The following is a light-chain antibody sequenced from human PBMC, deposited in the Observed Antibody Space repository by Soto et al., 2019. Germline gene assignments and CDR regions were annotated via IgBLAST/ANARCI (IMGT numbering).Light chain of an antibody. J-gene: IGKJ1*01. CDR2: DAS. CDR3: QQYNSYWT. V-gene: IGKV1-5*01. CDR1: QSISNW. Sequence: DIQMTQSPSTLSASVGDRVTITCRASQSISNWLAWYQEKPGKAPNLLIFDASSLESGVPSRLSGSGSGTEFTLTIRSLQPDDFATYYCQQYNSYWTFGQGTKVDIK.